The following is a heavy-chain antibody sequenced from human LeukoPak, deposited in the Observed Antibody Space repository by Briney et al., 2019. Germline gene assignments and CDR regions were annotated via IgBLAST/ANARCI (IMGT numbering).Heavy chain of an antibody. Sequence: SQTLSLTCTVSGGSISSGDYYWSWIRQPPGKGLEWIGYIFYSGSTYYNPSLKSRVTISVDTSKNPFSLTLSSVTAEDTAVYYCASLRTYYYGSGANGYYFDYWGQGTLVTVSS. CDR3: ASLRTYYYGSGANGYYFDY. V-gene: IGHV4-30-4*08. CDR1: GGSISSGDYY. J-gene: IGHJ4*02. D-gene: IGHD3-10*01. CDR2: IFYSGST.